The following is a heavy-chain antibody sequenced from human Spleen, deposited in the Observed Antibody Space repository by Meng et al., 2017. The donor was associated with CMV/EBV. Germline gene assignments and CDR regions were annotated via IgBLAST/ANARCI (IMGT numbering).Heavy chain of an antibody. J-gene: IGHJ6*02. CDR2: INPYNGDT. CDR1: GYFFASSG. V-gene: IGHV1-18*01. CDR3: ARERRGYCSSTSCYPYYGMDV. D-gene: IGHD2-2*01. Sequence: ASVKVSCKASGYFFASSGINWVRQAPGQGLEWMGWINPYNGDTNYAQKFQGRVTMTTDTSTSTAYMELRSLRSDDTAVYYCARERRGYCSSTSCYPYYGMDVWGQGTTVTVSS.